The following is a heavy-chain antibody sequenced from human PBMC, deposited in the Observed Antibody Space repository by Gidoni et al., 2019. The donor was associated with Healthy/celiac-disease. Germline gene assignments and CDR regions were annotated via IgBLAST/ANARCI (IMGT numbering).Heavy chain of an antibody. J-gene: IGHJ4*02. Sequence: QVQLQESGPGLVKPSQTLSLTCTVSGGSISSGGYYWSWIRQHPGKGLEWIGYIYYSGSTYYNPSLKSRVTISVDTSKNQFSLKLSSVTAADTAVYYCARVSLFSAWEHPGEDYWGQGTLVTVSS. V-gene: IGHV4-31*03. CDR2: IYYSGST. CDR3: ARVSLFSAWEHPGEDY. D-gene: IGHD1-26*01. CDR1: GGSISSGGYY.